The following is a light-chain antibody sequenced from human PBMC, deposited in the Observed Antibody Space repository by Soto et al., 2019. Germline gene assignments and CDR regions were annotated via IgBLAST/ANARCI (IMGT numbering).Light chain of an antibody. CDR2: VND. CDR3: AAWDDSLNGPI. Sequence: QSVLTQPPSASAAPGQRVTISCSGSSSNIGRNAVYWYRQFPGTAPKLLLFVNDRRPSGVPDRVSGSKSGTSASLVISGLQSGDEADYYCAAWDDSLNGPIFGGGTKLTVL. V-gene: IGLV1-44*01. J-gene: IGLJ2*01. CDR1: SSNIGRNA.